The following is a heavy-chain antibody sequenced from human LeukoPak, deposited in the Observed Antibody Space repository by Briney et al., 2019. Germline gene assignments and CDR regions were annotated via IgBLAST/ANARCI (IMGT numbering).Heavy chain of an antibody. CDR1: GFTFSDYY. D-gene: IGHD5-24*01. V-gene: IGHV3-11*06. CDR3: ARGSCTIQLGDDY. J-gene: IGHJ4*02. Sequence: GGSLRLSCAASGFTFSDYYMSWIRQAPGKGLEWVSYISSSSSDTNYADSVKGRFTISRDNAKKSLYLQMNSLRAEDTAVYYCARGSCTIQLGDDYWGQGTRVTVSS. CDR2: ISSSSSDT.